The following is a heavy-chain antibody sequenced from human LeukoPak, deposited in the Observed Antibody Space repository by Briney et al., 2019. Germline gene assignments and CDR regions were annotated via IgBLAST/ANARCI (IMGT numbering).Heavy chain of an antibody. CDR3: AREVPWVWNFDL. Sequence: SQTLSLTCTVSGGSIGSGDYYWSWIRQPPGTGLEWIGYIYYSGSTYYNPSLKSRVTISVDTSKNQFSLKLNSVTAADTAVYYCAREVPWVWNFDLWGRGTLVTVSS. V-gene: IGHV4-30-4*01. J-gene: IGHJ2*01. CDR2: IYYSGST. D-gene: IGHD1-26*01. CDR1: GGSIGSGDYY.